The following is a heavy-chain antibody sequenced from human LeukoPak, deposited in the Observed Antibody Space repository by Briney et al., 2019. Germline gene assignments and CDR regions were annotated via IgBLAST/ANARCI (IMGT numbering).Heavy chain of an antibody. V-gene: IGHV3-66*01. J-gene: IGHJ4*02. D-gene: IGHD3-10*01. CDR2: IYSGGST. Sequence: GGSLRLSCAASGFTVSSNYMSWVRQAPGKGLEWVSVIYSGGSTNYADSVKGRFTISRDNSKNTLYLQMNSLRAEDTAVYYCARDPPGSGSMDYWGQGTLVTVSS. CDR3: ARDPPGSGSMDY. CDR1: GFTVSSNY.